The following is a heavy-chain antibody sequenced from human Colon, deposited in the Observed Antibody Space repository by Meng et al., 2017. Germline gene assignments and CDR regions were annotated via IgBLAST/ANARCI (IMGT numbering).Heavy chain of an antibody. CDR1: GGSISSNNW. CDR2: IYQSGST. V-gene: IGHV4-4*02. CDR3: ARVPTTVDPFES. D-gene: IGHD4-23*01. J-gene: IGHJ4*02. Sequence: QGLLQESGPGPVKPSGTLSLTCTVSGGSISSNNWGSWVRQSPGRGLEWIGEIYQSGSTNYSPSLKSRVTISLDKSKNQFSLKVSYMTAADTAVYFCARVPTTVDPFESWGQGTLVTVSS.